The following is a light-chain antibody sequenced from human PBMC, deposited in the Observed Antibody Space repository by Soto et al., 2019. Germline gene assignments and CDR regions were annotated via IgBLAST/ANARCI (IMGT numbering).Light chain of an antibody. CDR3: RSYAGSNNVV. J-gene: IGLJ2*01. CDR2: EVS. Sequence: QSALTQPPSASGSPGQSVTISCTGTSSDVGGYNYVSWYQQHPGKAPKLMIYEVSKRPSGVPDRFSGSKYGNTASLTVSGIKEEDEADYYCRSYAGSNNVVFGGGTKLTVL. CDR1: SSDVGGYNY. V-gene: IGLV2-8*01.